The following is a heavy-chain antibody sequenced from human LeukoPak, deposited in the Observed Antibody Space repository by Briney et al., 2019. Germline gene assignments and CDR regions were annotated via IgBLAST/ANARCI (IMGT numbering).Heavy chain of an antibody. D-gene: IGHD4-17*01. CDR3: AKVGAYGDYARHDY. CDR2: MFHSGDT. V-gene: IGHV4-38-2*01. CDR1: GYSIRSGSY. Sequence: SETLSLTCDVSGYSIRSGSYWGWIRQPPGKGLEWIGCMFHSGDTYHNPSLKSRVTISADPSKNQFSLKLTSVTAADTAVYYCAKVGAYGDYARHDYWGQGTLVTVSS. J-gene: IGHJ4*02.